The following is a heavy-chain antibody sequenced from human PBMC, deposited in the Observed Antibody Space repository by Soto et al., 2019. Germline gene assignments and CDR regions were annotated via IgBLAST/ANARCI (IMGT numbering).Heavy chain of an antibody. D-gene: IGHD1-7*01. Sequence: LSLTCSVSGASFSRYSWSWVRQPPGKGLEWIGYIYYIGAYNYNPSLKSRVTISVDTSKNQFSLKLTSVTAADTAVYYCARTPETRDWLDPWGQGTLVTVSS. CDR1: GASFSRYS. CDR3: ARTPETRDWLDP. CDR2: IYYIGAY. J-gene: IGHJ5*02. V-gene: IGHV4-59*01.